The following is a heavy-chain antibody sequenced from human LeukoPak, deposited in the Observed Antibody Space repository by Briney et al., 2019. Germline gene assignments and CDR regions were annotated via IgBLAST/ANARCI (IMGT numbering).Heavy chain of an antibody. J-gene: IGHJ4*02. CDR2: INHSGST. Sequence: SETLSLTCAVYGGCFSGYYCSWIRQPPGKGLEWIGEINHSGSTNYNPSLKSRVTISVDTSKNQFSLKLSSVTAADTAVYYCARGLGTTVVTSYFDYWGQGTLVTVSS. D-gene: IGHD4-23*01. CDR1: GGCFSGYY. CDR3: ARGLGTTVVTSYFDY. V-gene: IGHV4-34*01.